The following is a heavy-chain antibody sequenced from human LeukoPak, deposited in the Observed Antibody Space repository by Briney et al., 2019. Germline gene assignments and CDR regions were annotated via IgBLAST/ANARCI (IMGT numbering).Heavy chain of an antibody. V-gene: IGHV3-7*03. Sequence: GGSLRLSCAASGFTFSSYWMSWVRQASGKGLEWVANIKQDGSEKYYVDSVKGRFTISRDNAKNSLYLQMNSLRAEDTAVYYCARGGMVRGVITPPFDYWGQGTLVTVSS. CDR3: ARGGMVRGVITPPFDY. CDR2: IKQDGSEK. CDR1: GFTFSSYW. J-gene: IGHJ4*02. D-gene: IGHD3-10*01.